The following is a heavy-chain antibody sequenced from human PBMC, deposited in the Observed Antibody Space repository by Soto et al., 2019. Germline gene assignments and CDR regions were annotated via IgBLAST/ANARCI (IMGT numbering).Heavy chain of an antibody. CDR1: GFSFSDYE. J-gene: IGHJ4*02. V-gene: IGHV3-48*03. CDR3: AIGYYSKKFDY. CDR2: SSRSGSTI. Sequence: EVQLVESGGGVVQPGGSLRLSCAASGFSFSDYEMNWVRQAPGKGLEWVSYSSRSGSTIEYADSVKGRFTISRDYPKTSLYLQMNSLRVEDTAVYYCAIGYYSKKFDYWGQGTLVSVSS. D-gene: IGHD3-22*01.